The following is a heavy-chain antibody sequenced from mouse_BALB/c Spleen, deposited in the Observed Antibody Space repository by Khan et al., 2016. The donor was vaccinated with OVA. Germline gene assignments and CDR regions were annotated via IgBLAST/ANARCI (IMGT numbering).Heavy chain of an antibody. Sequence: EVQLQESGPGLVKPSQSLSLTCTVTGYSITSGYAWNWIRQFPGNKLEWMGYISYSGVTSYTPSLKSRISITRDTSKNKFFLQLNSVTTEDTATXYCARVNIYGYYFYSWGQGTPLTASP. CDR1: GYSITSGYA. CDR3: ARVNIYGYYFYS. V-gene: IGHV3-2*02. CDR2: ISYSGVT. D-gene: IGHD1-1*01. J-gene: IGHJ2*01.